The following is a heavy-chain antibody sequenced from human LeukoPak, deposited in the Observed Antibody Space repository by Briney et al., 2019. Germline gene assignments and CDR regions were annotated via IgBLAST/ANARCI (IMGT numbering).Heavy chain of an antibody. CDR3: AREPTVTNSYYYGMDV. J-gene: IGHJ6*04. CDR2: INHSGST. D-gene: IGHD4-17*01. V-gene: IGHV4-34*01. Sequence: SETLSLTCAVYGGSFSGYYWSWIRQPPGKGLEWIGEINHSGSTNYNPSLKSRVTISVDTSKNQFSLKLSSVTAADTAVYYCAREPTVTNSYYYGMDVWGKGTTATVSS. CDR1: GGSFSGYY.